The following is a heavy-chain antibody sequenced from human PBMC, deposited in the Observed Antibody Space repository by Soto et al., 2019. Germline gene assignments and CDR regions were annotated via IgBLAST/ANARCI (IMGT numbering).Heavy chain of an antibody. CDR1: GTIFSSYT. V-gene: IGHV1-69*08. Sequence: QVQLVQSGAEGRKPGSSVRVSCKASGTIFSSYTISWVLKAPGQGLEWMGRIIPILGETNCAQKFQGRVTLTADKSTNTAYMELNSLRLEDTAVYYCARGLGGRMDDWGQGTTVTVSS. CDR3: ARGLGGRMDD. J-gene: IGHJ6*02. D-gene: IGHD3-16*01. CDR2: IIPILGET.